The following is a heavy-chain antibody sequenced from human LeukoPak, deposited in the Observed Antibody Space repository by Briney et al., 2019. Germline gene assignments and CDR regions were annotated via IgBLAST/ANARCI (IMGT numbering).Heavy chain of an antibody. CDR3: ARDLYYYDSSGYYTGTLDY. Sequence: ASVKVSCKASGYTFTSYYMHWVRQAPGQGLEWMGGIIPIFGTANYAQKFQGRVTITADKSTSTAYMELSSLRSEDTAVYYCARDLYYYDSSGYYTGTLDYWGQGTLVTVSS. CDR2: IIPIFGTA. J-gene: IGHJ4*02. V-gene: IGHV1-69*06. CDR1: GYTFTSYY. D-gene: IGHD3-22*01.